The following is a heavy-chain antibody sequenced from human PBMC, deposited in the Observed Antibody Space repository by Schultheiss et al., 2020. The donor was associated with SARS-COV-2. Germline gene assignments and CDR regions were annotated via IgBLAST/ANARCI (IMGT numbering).Heavy chain of an antibody. D-gene: IGHD6-13*01. Sequence: SETLSLTCAVYGGSFSGYYWSWIRQPPGKGLEWIGYIYYSGSTNYNPSLKSRVTISVDTSKNQFSLKLSSVTAADTAVYYCARAGSSSWSGWFDPWGQGTLVTVSS. V-gene: IGHV4-59*01. CDR3: ARAGSSSWSGWFDP. CDR2: IYYSGST. J-gene: IGHJ5*02. CDR1: GGSFSGYY.